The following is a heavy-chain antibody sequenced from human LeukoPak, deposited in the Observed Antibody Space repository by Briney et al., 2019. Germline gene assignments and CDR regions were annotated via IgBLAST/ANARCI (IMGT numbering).Heavy chain of an antibody. CDR2: IYYSGSP. V-gene: IGHV4-39*07. Sequence: SETLSLTCTVSGGSISSSSYYWGWIRQPPGKGLEWIGSIYYSGSPYYSPSLKSRVTISVDTSKNQFSLKLSSVTAADTAIYYCARLQYFDWVLDSWGQGTLVTVSS. CDR3: ARLQYFDWVLDS. CDR1: GGSISSSSYY. D-gene: IGHD3-9*01. J-gene: IGHJ4*02.